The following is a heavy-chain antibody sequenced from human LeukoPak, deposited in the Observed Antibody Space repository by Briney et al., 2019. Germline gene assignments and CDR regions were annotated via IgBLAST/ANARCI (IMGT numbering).Heavy chain of an antibody. V-gene: IGHV4-59*01. CDR3: ARGARGYSYGY. CDR2: IYYSGST. J-gene: IGHJ4*02. Sequence: SETLSLTCTVSGGSISSYYWSWIRQPPGKGLEWIGYIYYSGSTNYNPFLKSRVTISVDTSKNQFSLKLSSVTAADTAVYYCARGARGYSYGYWGQGTLVTVSS. CDR1: GGSISSYY. D-gene: IGHD5-18*01.